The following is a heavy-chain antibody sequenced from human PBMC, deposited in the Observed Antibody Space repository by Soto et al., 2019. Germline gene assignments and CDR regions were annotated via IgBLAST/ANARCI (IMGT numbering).Heavy chain of an antibody. D-gene: IGHD3-3*01. V-gene: IGHV1-3*01. CDR3: ARDPESVLYYDFWSGYWFDP. CDR2: INAGNGNT. CDR1: GYTFTSYA. Sequence: ASVKVSCKASGYTFTSYAMHWVRQAPGQRLEWMGWINAGNGNTKYSQKFQGRVTITRDTSANTAYMELSSLRSEDTAVYYCARDPESVLYYDFWSGYWFDPWGQGTLVTVSS. J-gene: IGHJ5*02.